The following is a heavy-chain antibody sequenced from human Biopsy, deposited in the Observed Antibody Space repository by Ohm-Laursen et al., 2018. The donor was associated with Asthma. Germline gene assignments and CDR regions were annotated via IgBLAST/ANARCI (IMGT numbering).Heavy chain of an antibody. D-gene: IGHD3-10*01. CDR2: ISVYNGNT. J-gene: IGHJ6*02. Sequence: ASVKVSCKASGYTFNSAGITWVRQAPGQGLEWMGWISVYNGNTKVAQKLQDRVTMITDTSTSTAYMESRSLRSDDTAVYFCARAVDYSHYYGIDVWGQGTTVTV. CDR3: ARAVDYSHYYGIDV. CDR1: GYTFNSAG. V-gene: IGHV1-18*01.